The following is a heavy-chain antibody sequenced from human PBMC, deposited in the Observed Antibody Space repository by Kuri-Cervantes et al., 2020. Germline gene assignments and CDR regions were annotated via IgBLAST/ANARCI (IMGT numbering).Heavy chain of an antibody. CDR2: ISSDGSNK. CDR1: GFTFSSYS. D-gene: IGHD7-27*01. J-gene: IGHJ4*02. Sequence: GESLKISCAASGFTFSSYSMNWVRQAPGKGLEYVAFISSDGSNKWFTDSVKGRFTFSRDNSKNTLYLQMDSLRAEDTAVYYCAKDFPLTGTLDYWGQGTLVTVSS. V-gene: IGHV3-30*18. CDR3: AKDFPLTGTLDY.